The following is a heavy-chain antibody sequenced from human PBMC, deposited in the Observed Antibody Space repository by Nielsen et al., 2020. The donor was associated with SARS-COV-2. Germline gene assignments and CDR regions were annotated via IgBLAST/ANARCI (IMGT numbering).Heavy chain of an antibody. D-gene: IGHD2-2*01. CDR1: GGSFSGYY. V-gene: IGHV4-34*01. CDR2: INHSGST. Sequence: SETLSLTCAVYGGSFSGYYWSWIRQPPGKGLEWIGEINHSGSTNYNPSLKSRVTISVDTSKNQLSLKLSSVTAADTAVYYCARSTVPAAPHDDYYYMDVWGKGTTVTVSS. J-gene: IGHJ6*03. CDR3: ARSTVPAAPHDDYYYMDV.